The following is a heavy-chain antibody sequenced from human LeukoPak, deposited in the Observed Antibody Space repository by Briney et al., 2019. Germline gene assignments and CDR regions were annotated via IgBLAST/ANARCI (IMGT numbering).Heavy chain of an antibody. D-gene: IGHD3-9*01. CDR3: ARSRTHYDILTGSDY. J-gene: IGHJ4*02. CDR2: ISYDGSNK. Sequence: PGGSLRLSCAASAFTFSRYGMHWVRQAPGKGLEWVAVISYDGSNKYYADSVKGRFTVSRDNSKNTLYLQMNSLRAEDTAVYYCARSRTHYDILTGSDYWGQGTLVTVSS. CDR1: AFTFSRYG. V-gene: IGHV3-30*19.